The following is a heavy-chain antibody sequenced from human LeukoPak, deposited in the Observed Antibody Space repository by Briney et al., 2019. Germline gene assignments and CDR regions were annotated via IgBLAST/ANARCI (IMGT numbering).Heavy chain of an antibody. CDR2: LSYDGSNK. J-gene: IGHJ4*02. Sequence: GRSLRLSCAASGFTFSNSGMHWVRQAPGKGLEWVAALSYDGSNKYYADSVKGRFTISRDNSKNTLYLQMNSLRAEDTAVYNCAKDLRGGVATSDYLVQGTLVSVCS. CDR3: AKDLRGGVATSDY. CDR1: GFTFSNSG. D-gene: IGHD5-12*01. V-gene: IGHV3-30*18.